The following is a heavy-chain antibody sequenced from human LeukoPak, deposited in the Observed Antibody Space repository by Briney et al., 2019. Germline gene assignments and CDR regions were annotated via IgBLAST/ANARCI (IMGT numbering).Heavy chain of an antibody. D-gene: IGHD3-22*01. CDR3: ARPDSPMYYYDSSGYYSDY. Sequence: GGSLRLSCAASGFTFSSYGMHWVRQAPGKGLEWVAVIWYDGSNKYYADSVKGRFTISRDNSKNTLYLQMNSLRAEDTAVYYCARPDSPMYYYDSSGYYSDYWGQATLVTASS. CDR2: IWYDGSNK. V-gene: IGHV3-33*01. J-gene: IGHJ4*02. CDR1: GFTFSSYG.